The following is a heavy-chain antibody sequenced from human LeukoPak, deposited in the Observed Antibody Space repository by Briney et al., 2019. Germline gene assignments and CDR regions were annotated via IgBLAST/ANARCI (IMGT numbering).Heavy chain of an antibody. V-gene: IGHV3-21*01. CDR2: ISSSSSYI. CDR3: AREGITGTTDFDY. D-gene: IGHD1-7*01. CDR1: GFTFSSYS. J-gene: IGHJ4*02. Sequence: KAGGSLRLSCAASGFTFSSYSMNWVRQAPGRGLEWVSSISSSSSYIYYADSVKGRFTISRDNAKNSLYLQMNSLRAEDTAVYYCAREGITGTTDFDYWGQGTLVTVSS.